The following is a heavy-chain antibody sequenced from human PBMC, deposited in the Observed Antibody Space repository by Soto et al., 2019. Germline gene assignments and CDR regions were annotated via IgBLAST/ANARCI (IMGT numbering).Heavy chain of an antibody. J-gene: IGHJ4*02. CDR2: ISAYNGAT. V-gene: IGHV1-18*01. CDR1: GFAFTHYG. CDR3: ARASNASNWDY. Sequence: ASVKVSCKTSGFAFTHYGIRWVQQAPGQGLEWMGWISAYNGATNYAQKFQDRLTMTTDASTSTAYMELRSLRSDDTAVYFCARASNASNWDYWGQGTLVTVSS. D-gene: IGHD6-13*01.